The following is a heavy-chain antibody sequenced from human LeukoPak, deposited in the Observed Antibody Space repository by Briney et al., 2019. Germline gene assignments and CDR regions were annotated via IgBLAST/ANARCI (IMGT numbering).Heavy chain of an antibody. J-gene: IGHJ3*01. CDR1: GFTFNNYA. V-gene: IGHV3-23*01. CDR2: ISGSRGDT. D-gene: IGHD2-21*01. CDR3: AKDRQFPDDVLDL. Sequence: GGSLRLSCVASGFTFNNYAMSWFRQAPGKGLDWVSAISGSRGDTYYAASVQGRFTISRDNSRNTLYLQMNSLRAEDTALYYCAKDRQFPDDVLDLWGQGTLVTVSS.